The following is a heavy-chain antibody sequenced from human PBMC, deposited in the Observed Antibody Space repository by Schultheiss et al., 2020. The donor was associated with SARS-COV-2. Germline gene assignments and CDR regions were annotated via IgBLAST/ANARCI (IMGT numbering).Heavy chain of an antibody. Sequence: GGSLRLSCAASGFTVSSNYMSWVRQAPGKGLEWVSVIYSGGSTYYADSVKGRFTISRDNSKNTLYLQMNSLRAEDTAVYYCARGPAARAFDYWGQGTLVTVSS. V-gene: IGHV3-66*01. CDR1: GFTVSSNY. J-gene: IGHJ4*02. D-gene: IGHD6-6*01. CDR2: IYSGGST. CDR3: ARGPAARAFDY.